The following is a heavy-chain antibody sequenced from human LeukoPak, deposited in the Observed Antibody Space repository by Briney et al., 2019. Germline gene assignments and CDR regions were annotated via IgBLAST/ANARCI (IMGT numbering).Heavy chain of an antibody. Sequence: SQTLSLTCAISGDSVSSNNGAWNWIRQSPSRGLEWLGRTYYRSKWYDDYAGSVKGRISISPDTSKNQFSLQLYSVTPEDTAVYFWARDVGTSCWYSFDYWGQGTLVNGSS. CDR2: TYYRSKWYD. J-gene: IGHJ4*02. CDR1: GDSVSSNNGA. D-gene: IGHD6-19*01. V-gene: IGHV6-1*01. CDR3: ARDVGTSCWYSFDY.